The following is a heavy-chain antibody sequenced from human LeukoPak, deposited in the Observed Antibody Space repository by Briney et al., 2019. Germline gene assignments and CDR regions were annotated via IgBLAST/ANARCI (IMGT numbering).Heavy chain of an antibody. V-gene: IGHV3-23*01. CDR2: ISSSGSST. J-gene: IGHJ4*02. CDR3: ARAEIEYSSSSSPFDY. D-gene: IGHD6-6*01. Sequence: GGSLRLSCVASGITFSTYAMSWVRQAPGKGLEWVSVISSSGSSTYHADSVKGRFTISRDNLKNTLYLQMNSLRAEDTAVYYCARAEIEYSSSSSPFDYWGQGTLVTVSS. CDR1: GITFSTYA.